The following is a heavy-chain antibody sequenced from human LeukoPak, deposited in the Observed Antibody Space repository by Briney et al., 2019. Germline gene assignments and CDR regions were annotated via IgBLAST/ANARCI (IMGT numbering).Heavy chain of an antibody. CDR3: ARQTRNGYNPFDY. D-gene: IGHD5-24*01. Sequence: GESLKISCKGPGYSFASYWIGWVRRMPGKGLEWMGIIYPGDSNTKYSPSFQGQVTISADKSISTAYLQWSSLKASDTAMYYCARQTRNGYNPFDYWGQGTLVTASS. CDR2: IYPGDSNT. CDR1: GYSFASYW. V-gene: IGHV5-51*01. J-gene: IGHJ4*02.